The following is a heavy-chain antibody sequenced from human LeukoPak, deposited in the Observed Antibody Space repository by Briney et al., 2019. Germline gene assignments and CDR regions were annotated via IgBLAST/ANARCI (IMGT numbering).Heavy chain of an antibody. J-gene: IGHJ4*02. Sequence: GGSLRLSCAASGFTFNNYAMNWVRQTPGKGLQWVSAVSGDGQRTFYADSVKGRFTIFRDNSMNTLSLQMNNLRVEDTAVYYCAKEQDNLLLLSHFDSWGQGILVTVSA. CDR3: AKEQDNLLLLSHFDS. D-gene: IGHD1-14*01. CDR2: VSGDGQRT. V-gene: IGHV3-23*01. CDR1: GFTFNNYA.